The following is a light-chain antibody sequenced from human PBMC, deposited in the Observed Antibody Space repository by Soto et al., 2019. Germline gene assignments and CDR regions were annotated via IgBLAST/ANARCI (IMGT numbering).Light chain of an antibody. CDR3: QQYNKGTTWT. J-gene: IGKJ1*01. CDR2: GAS. CDR1: ESVSSH. V-gene: IGKV3-15*01. Sequence: VTTHSPAILSMSPGERATLFCRASESVSSHLAWYQQKPGLAPRLLIYGASTRATGVPARFIGSGSGTEFTLTISSVQSDDFAVYYYQQYNKGTTWTYGQGTKVYIK.